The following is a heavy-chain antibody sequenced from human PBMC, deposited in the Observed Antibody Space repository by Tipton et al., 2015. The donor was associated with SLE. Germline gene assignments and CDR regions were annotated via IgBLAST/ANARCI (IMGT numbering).Heavy chain of an antibody. D-gene: IGHD6-19*01. CDR3: ASPRMKQWLVRRAFDI. V-gene: IGHV4-30-4*01. Sequence: TLSLTCTVSGGSFSTGYYYWSWIRQPPGKGLEWIGYMSYSGNTYYNPSLKSRVSVSVDTSKNQFSLKLSSVTAADTAVYYCASPRMKQWLVRRAFDIWGQGTMVTVSS. J-gene: IGHJ3*02. CDR2: MSYSGNT. CDR1: GGSFSTGYYY.